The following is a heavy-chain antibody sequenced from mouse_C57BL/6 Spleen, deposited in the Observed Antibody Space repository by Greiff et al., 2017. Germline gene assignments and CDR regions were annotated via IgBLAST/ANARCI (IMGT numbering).Heavy chain of an antibody. J-gene: IGHJ4*01. V-gene: IGHV2-5*01. CDR3: AKNEDYYAMDY. Sequence: VKLLESGPGLVQPSQSLSITCTVSGFSLTSYGVHWVRQSPGKGLEWLGVIWRGGSTDYNAAFMSRLSITKENSKSQVFFKMNSLQADDTAIYYCAKNEDYYAMDYWGQGTSVTVSS. CDR1: GFSLTSYG. CDR2: IWRGGST.